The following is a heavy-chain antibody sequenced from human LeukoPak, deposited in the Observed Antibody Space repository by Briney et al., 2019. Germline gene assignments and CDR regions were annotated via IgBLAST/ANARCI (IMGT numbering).Heavy chain of an antibody. CDR2: ISGSGGST. CDR3: AKDGGTNGGMLMA. J-gene: IGHJ4*02. D-gene: IGHD2-8*01. Sequence: GGSLRLSGAGSGFTFSSYAMSWVGHAPGKGLEWVSAISGSGGSTYYADSVKGRFTISRDNSKNTLYLQMNSLRAEDTAVYYCAKDGGTNGGMLMAWGQGTLVTVSS. V-gene: IGHV3-23*01. CDR1: GFTFSSYA.